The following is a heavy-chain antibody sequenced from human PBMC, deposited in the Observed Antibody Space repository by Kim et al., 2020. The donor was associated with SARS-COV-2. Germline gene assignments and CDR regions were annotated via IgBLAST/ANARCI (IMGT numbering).Heavy chain of an antibody. D-gene: IGHD4-17*01. CDR3: AKDKGDYGDPPGYFDY. Sequence: GGSLRLSCAASGFTFSSYGMHWVRQAPGKGLEWVAVISYDGSNKYYADSVKGRFTISRDNSKNTLYLQMNSLRAEDTAVYYCAKDKGDYGDPPGYFDYWGQGTLVTVSS. J-gene: IGHJ4*02. CDR1: GFTFSSYG. CDR2: ISYDGSNK. V-gene: IGHV3-30*18.